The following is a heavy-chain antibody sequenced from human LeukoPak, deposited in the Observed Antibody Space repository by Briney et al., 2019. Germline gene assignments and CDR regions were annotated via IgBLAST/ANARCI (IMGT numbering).Heavy chain of an antibody. J-gene: IGHJ4*02. Sequence: GGALRLSCAASGFTFSSYEMNWVRQAPGKGLEWVSYISSSSSTIYYADSVKGRFTISRDNAKNSLYLQMNSLRAEDTAVYYCARDTNQYYYDSSGYSDYWGQGTLVTVSS. CDR3: ARDTNQYYYDSSGYSDY. V-gene: IGHV3-48*01. CDR2: ISSSSSTI. D-gene: IGHD3-22*01. CDR1: GFTFSSYE.